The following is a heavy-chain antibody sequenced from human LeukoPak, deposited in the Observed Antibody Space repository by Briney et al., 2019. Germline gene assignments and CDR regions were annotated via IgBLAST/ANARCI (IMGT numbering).Heavy chain of an antibody. CDR3: VRQAGRAGGQ. CDR1: VFIFGRHH. J-gene: IGHJ4*02. Sequence: GGALRLSCPASVFIFGRHHMSSVRPAPGKGPEGISYISWNEGDIAYEGIVRGRFTISRDNHKNLLHLQINGPGVDDTAVYHGVRQAGRAGGQWGRGTLIGVSS. CDR2: ISWNEGDI. D-gene: IGHD3-10*01. V-gene: IGHV3-11*01.